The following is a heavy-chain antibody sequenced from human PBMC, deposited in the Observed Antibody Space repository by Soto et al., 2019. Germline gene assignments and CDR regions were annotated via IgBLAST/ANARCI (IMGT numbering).Heavy chain of an antibody. CDR2: TRNKANSYTT. Sequence: SGGSLRLSCAASGFTFSDHYMDWVRQAPGKGLEWVGRTRNKANSYTTEYAASVKGRFTISRDGSKNSLYLQMNSLKTEDTAVYYCTTHCPDYGDYIQPYWGQGTLVTVSS. J-gene: IGHJ4*02. CDR1: GFTFSDHY. D-gene: IGHD4-17*01. CDR3: TTHCPDYGDYIQPY. V-gene: IGHV3-72*01.